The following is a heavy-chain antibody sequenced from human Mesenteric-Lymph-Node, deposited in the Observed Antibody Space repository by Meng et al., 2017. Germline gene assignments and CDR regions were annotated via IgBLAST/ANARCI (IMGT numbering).Heavy chain of an antibody. Sequence: SVKVSCKASGGTFSSYPINWVRQAPGQGLEWMGGIIPIFGTANYAQKFQGRVTITTDESTSTAYMELSSLRSEDTAVYYCARAWGSGRQADYWGQGTLVTVSS. CDR1: GGTFSSYP. J-gene: IGHJ4*02. D-gene: IGHD3-10*01. V-gene: IGHV1-69*05. CDR3: ARAWGSGRQADY. CDR2: IIPIFGTA.